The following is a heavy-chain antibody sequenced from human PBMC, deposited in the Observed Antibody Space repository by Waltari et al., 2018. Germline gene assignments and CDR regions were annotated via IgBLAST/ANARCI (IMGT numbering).Heavy chain of an antibody. D-gene: IGHD3-16*01. CDR3: AKKGESSASGFDY. CDR2: IYYSGGT. Sequence: QLQLQESGPGLVKPSETLSFTCTVSGGSISSSSYYWGWIRQPPGKGLEWIGSIYYSGGTHHNPALKRRVTIIGDKSKNPFSLKLRSVDAADTAVYYWAKKGESSASGFDYWGQGNLVTVSS. CDR1: GGSISSSSYY. J-gene: IGHJ4*02. V-gene: IGHV4-39*01.